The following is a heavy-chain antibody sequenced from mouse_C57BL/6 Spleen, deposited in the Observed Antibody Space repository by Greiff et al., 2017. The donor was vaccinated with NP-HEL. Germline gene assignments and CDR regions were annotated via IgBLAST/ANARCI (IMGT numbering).Heavy chain of an antibody. CDR1: GFSLTSYG. V-gene: IGHV2-5*01. CDR2: IWRGGST. J-gene: IGHJ4*01. CDR3: AKNPSYYSNHYAMDY. D-gene: IGHD2-5*01. Sequence: QVQLKQSGPGLVQPSQSLSITCTVSGFSLTSYGVHWVRQSPGKGLEWLGVIWRGGSTDYNAAFMSRLSITKDNSKSQVFFKMNSLQADDTAIYYCAKNPSYYSNHYAMDYWGQGTSVTVSS.